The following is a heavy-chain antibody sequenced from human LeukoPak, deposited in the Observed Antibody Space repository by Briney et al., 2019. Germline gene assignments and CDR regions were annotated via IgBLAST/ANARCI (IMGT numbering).Heavy chain of an antibody. J-gene: IGHJ3*02. V-gene: IGHV3-15*01. CDR3: TTNYLNYYDSSGYYYDRFDI. Sequence: GGSLRLSCAASGFTFSNAWMSWVRQAPGKGLEWVGRIKSKTDGGTTDYAAPVKGRFTISRDDSKNTLYLQMNSLKTEDTAVYYCTTNYLNYYDSSGYYYDRFDIWGQGTMVTVSS. CDR2: IKSKTDGGTT. CDR1: GFTFSNAW. D-gene: IGHD3-22*01.